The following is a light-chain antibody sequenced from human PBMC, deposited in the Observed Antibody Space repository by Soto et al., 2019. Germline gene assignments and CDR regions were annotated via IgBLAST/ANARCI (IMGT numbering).Light chain of an antibody. J-gene: IGLJ3*02. V-gene: IGLV2-8*01. Sequence: QSALTQPPSASGSPGQSVTISCTGTINDVGGYNYVSWYQQLPGKAPKLIIYEVSKRPSGVPDRFSGSKSGNTASLTASGLQAEDEADYYCSSYAGSNNLGVFGGGTNSPS. CDR1: INDVGGYNY. CDR3: SSYAGSNNLGV. CDR2: EVS.